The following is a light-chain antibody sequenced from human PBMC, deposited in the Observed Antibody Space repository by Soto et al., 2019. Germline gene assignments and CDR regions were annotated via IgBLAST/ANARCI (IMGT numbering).Light chain of an antibody. CDR2: GAS. CDR1: QSVVTN. CDR3: QQYNNWPPLT. V-gene: IGKV3-15*01. Sequence: EIVMTQSPATLSVSPGERATLSCRASQSVVTNLGWYQQKPGQAPRLLIYGASTRATGIPARFSGSGSGTEFTLTISSLQSEDFAVYYCQQYNNWPPLTFGGGTKVEIK. J-gene: IGKJ4*01.